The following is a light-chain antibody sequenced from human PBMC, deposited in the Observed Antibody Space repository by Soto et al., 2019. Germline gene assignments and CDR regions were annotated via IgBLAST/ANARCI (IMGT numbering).Light chain of an antibody. CDR1: SSDVGGYNY. V-gene: IGLV2-14*03. CDR2: DVT. Sequence: QSELTQPASVSGSLAQSITTSCTGTSSDVGGYNYVSWYQHHPGKAPKLIIYDVTNRPSGVSNPFSGSKSGNTASLTISGLQPEEEADYYCSSYTTSNTRQIVFGTGTKVTVL. J-gene: IGLJ1*01. CDR3: SSYTTSNTRQIV.